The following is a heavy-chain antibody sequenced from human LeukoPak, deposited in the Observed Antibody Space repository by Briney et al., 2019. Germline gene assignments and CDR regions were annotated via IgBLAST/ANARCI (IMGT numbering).Heavy chain of an antibody. J-gene: IGHJ3*02. V-gene: IGHV1-2*02. CDR1: GYTFTGYY. CDR3: ARPYYYGSGSKSPDAFDI. Sequence: ASVKVSCKASGYTFTGYYMHWVRQAPGQGLEWMGWINPNSGGTNYAQKFQGRVTMTRDTSISTAYMELSRLRSDDTAVYYCARPYYYGSGSKSPDAFDIWGQGTMVTVSS. CDR2: INPNSGGT. D-gene: IGHD3-10*01.